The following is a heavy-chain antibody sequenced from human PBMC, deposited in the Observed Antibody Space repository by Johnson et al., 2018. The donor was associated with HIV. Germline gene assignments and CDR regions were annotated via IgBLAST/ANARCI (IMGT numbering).Heavy chain of an antibody. CDR2: ISWNNGNI. V-gene: IGHV3-9*01. Sequence: VQLVESGGGLVKPGGSLRLSCAASGFTFSNAWTHWVRQAPGKGLVWVPRISWNNGNIGYAYYSKARLTLYSANAKTSLYLQMNSLRAEDTALYSCARVSGYFSGGSCLDAFDIWGQGTMVTVSS. J-gene: IGHJ3*02. CDR1: GFTFSNAW. CDR3: ARVSGYFSGGSCLDAFDI. D-gene: IGHD2-15*01.